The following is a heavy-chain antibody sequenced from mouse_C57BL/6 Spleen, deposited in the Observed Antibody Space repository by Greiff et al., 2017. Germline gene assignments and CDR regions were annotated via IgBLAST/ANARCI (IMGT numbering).Heavy chain of an antibody. V-gene: IGHV1-66*01. CDR1: GYSFTSYY. CDR2: SYPGSGNT. Sequence: VQLQESGPELVKPGASVKISCKASGYSFTSYYIHWVKQRPGQGLEWIGWSYPGSGNTKYNEKFKGKATLTADTSSSTAYMQLSSLTAEDSAVYYCARGHYDSSYGYWGQGTTLTVSS. CDR3: ARGHYDSSYGY. D-gene: IGHD1-1*01. J-gene: IGHJ2*01.